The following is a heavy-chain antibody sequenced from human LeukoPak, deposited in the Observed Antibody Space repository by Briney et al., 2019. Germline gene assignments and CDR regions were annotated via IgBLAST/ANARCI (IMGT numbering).Heavy chain of an antibody. D-gene: IGHD1-26*01. CDR2: IIPIFGTA. Sequence: ASVKVSCKASGGTFSSYAISWVRQAPGQGLEWMGGIIPIFGTANYAQKLQGRVTMTTDTSTSTAYMELRSLRSDDTAVYYCARDAVVGATETDYWGQGTLVTVSS. CDR1: GGTFSSYA. CDR3: ARDAVVGATETDY. J-gene: IGHJ4*02. V-gene: IGHV1-69*05.